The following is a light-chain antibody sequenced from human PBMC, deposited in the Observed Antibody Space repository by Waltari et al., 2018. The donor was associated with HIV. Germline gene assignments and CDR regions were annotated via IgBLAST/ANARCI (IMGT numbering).Light chain of an antibody. CDR2: VVN. Sequence: QSALTPPPSASGSPGQSVTISCTGTSSDVGAYNYVSWYQQHPGKAPKLMIYVVNKRPSGVPDRISGSVSGNTASLSVSGLQAEDEADYYCSAYAGSNTVVFGGGTKLTVL. J-gene: IGLJ2*01. CDR3: SAYAGSNTVV. CDR1: SSDVGAYNY. V-gene: IGLV2-8*01.